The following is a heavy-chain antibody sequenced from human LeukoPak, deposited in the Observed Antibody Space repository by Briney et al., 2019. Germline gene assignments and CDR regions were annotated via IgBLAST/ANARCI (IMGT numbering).Heavy chain of an antibody. CDR2: IYTGGTT. CDR1: GDSISRYY. CDR3: ARDQPPAY. Sequence: SETLSLTCTVSGDSISRYYCSWIRQPAGKGLEWIGRIYTGGTTNYNPSLTSRVTMSVDTSKNQFSLKLTSVTAEDTAVYYCARDQPPAYWGQGTLVTVSS. V-gene: IGHV4-4*07. J-gene: IGHJ4*02.